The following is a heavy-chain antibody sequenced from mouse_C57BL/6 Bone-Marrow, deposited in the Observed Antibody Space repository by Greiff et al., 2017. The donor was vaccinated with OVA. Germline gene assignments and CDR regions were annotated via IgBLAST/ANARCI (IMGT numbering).Heavy chain of an antibody. CDR1: GYTFTSYW. Sequence: VQLQQSGAELVKPGASVKLSCKASGYTFTSYWLHWVKQRPGQGLEWIGMIHPNSGSTNYNEKFKSKATLTVDKSSSNAYMQLNSLTSEDSAIYYCANPRNDDVYAMDDGGQGTSVTVSS. V-gene: IGHV1-64*01. CDR3: ANPRNDDVYAMDD. J-gene: IGHJ4*01. D-gene: IGHD2-4*01. CDR2: IHPNSGST.